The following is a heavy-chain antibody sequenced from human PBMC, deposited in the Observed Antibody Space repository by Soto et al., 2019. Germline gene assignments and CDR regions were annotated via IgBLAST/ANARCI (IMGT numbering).Heavy chain of an antibody. CDR2: IWYDGITK. Sequence: QEQLVESGGGVVQPGTSLRLSCAASGLTFSNYGMHWVRQAPGKGLEWVAVIWYDGITKFYADSVQGRFSISRDNSKNTLYLQMTSLTAEDTAVYFCATVDNYYGSAFWGQGTLVTVSP. D-gene: IGHD3-10*01. J-gene: IGHJ4*02. CDR1: GLTFSNYG. V-gene: IGHV3-33*01. CDR3: ATVDNYYGSAF.